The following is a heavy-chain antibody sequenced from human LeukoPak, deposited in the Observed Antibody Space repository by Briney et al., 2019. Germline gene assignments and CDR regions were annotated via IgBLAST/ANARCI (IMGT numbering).Heavy chain of an antibody. CDR2: IYYSGST. V-gene: IGHV4-59*01. CDR3: ARDIRLPGLGGSYYEYYYYGMDV. D-gene: IGHD1-26*01. CDR1: GGSISSYY. J-gene: IGHJ6*02. Sequence: TSETLSLTCTVSGGSISSYYWSWIRQPPGKGLEWIGYIYYSGSTNYNPSLKSRVTISADTSKNQFSLKLSSVTAADTAVYYCARDIRLPGLGGSYYEYYYYGMDVWGQGTTVTVSS.